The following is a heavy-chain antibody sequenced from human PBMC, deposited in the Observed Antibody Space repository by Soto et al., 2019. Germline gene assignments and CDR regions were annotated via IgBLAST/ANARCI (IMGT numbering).Heavy chain of an antibody. CDR3: ARPEFPSRSNDYDYPFDL. J-gene: IGHJ5*02. CDR1: GYSFTSYW. D-gene: IGHD3-22*01. CDR2: IYPGDSDT. Sequence: PGESLKISCKGSGYSFTSYWIGWVRQMPGKGLEWMGIIYPGDSDTRYNPSFQGRVTISVDKSTSTASLKWNSLQASDTAIYYCARPEFPSRSNDYDYPFDLWGQGTLVTVSS. V-gene: IGHV5-51*01.